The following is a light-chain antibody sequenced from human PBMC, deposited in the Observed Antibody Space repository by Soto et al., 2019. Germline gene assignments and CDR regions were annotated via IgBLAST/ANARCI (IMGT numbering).Light chain of an antibody. CDR3: QKYNGAPFT. J-gene: IGKJ3*01. CDR1: QGIANY. Sequence: DIQMTQSPSSLSASVGDRVTITCRASQGIANYLAWYQQKPGKVPKLLIDAASTLEPGVPSRFSGSGFGTDFTLSFSSLQPEDFATYYCQKYNGAPFTFGPGTKVDIK. CDR2: AAS. V-gene: IGKV1-27*01.